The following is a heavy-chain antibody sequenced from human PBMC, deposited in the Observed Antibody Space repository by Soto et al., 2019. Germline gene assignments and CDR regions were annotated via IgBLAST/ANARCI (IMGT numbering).Heavy chain of an antibody. Sequence: HPGGSLRLSCAASGFTFSSYGMHWVRQAPGKGLEWVAVIWYDGSNKYYADSVKGRFTISRDNSKNTLYLQMNSLRAEDTAVYYCARPQVFGSGWYGLYYFDYWGQGTLVTVSS. CDR1: GFTFSSYG. V-gene: IGHV3-33*01. D-gene: IGHD6-19*01. J-gene: IGHJ4*02. CDR3: ARPQVFGSGWYGLYYFDY. CDR2: IWYDGSNK.